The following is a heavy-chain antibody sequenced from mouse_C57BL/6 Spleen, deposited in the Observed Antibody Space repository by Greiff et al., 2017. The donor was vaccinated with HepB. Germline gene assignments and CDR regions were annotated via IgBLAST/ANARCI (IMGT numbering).Heavy chain of an antibody. Sequence: EVQLMESGEGLVKPGGSLKLSCAASGFTFSSYAMSWVRQTPEKRLEWVAYISSGGDYIYYADTVKGRFTISRDNARNTLYLQMSSLKSEDTAMYYCTRVFITTVVGDYFDYWGQGTTLTVSS. V-gene: IGHV5-9-1*02. D-gene: IGHD1-1*01. CDR2: ISSGGDYI. J-gene: IGHJ2*01. CDR1: GFTFSSYA. CDR3: TRVFITTVVGDYFDY.